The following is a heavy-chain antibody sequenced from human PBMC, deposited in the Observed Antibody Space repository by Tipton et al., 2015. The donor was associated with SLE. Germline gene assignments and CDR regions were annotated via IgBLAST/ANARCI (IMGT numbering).Heavy chain of an antibody. Sequence: SLRPSCAASGFTFSSYWMHWVRQAPGKGLVWISRISRDGSTTYYTDSAKGRLTISRDNAKNTVYLQMNSLSGDDTAVYYCGRGVYSESSVGMDVWGQGTTVTVSS. CDR1: GFTFSSYW. CDR3: GRGVYSESSVGMDV. CDR2: ISRDGSTT. V-gene: IGHV3-74*01. D-gene: IGHD6-19*01. J-gene: IGHJ6*02.